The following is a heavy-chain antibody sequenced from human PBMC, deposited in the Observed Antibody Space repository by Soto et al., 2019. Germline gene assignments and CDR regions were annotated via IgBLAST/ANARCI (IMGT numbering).Heavy chain of an antibody. CDR3: ARDMSVSGMVGWFDP. Sequence: GFRRLSCAASGFTFSTYGIHWIRQAPGKGLEWVAVIWYDGSNKYYADSVKGRITISRDNSRNTLYLEMNSLRADDTAVYYCARDMSVSGMVGWFDPWGQGTLVTVSS. V-gene: IGHV3-33*01. CDR1: GFTFSTYG. D-gene: IGHD6-19*01. CDR2: IWYDGSNK. J-gene: IGHJ5*02.